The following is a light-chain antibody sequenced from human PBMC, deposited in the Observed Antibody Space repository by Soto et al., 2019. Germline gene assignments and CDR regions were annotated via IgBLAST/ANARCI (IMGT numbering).Light chain of an antibody. CDR3: SSYITTSIGEV. V-gene: IGLV2-14*01. Sequence: QSVLTQPASVSGSPGQSITISCTGTSTDVGGFDYVSWYQQHPGKAPKLMIFEVSDRPSGVSSRFSGSKSGNTASLTISRHQDEDEAYYYCSSYITTSIGEVFGTGTKPTVL. CDR1: STDVGGFDY. J-gene: IGLJ1*01. CDR2: EVS.